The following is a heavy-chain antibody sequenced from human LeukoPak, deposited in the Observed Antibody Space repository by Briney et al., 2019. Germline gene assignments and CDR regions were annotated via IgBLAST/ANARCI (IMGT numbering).Heavy chain of an antibody. Sequence: SSETLSLTCTVSGGSISSYYWSWIRQPPGRGLEWIGYIYYSGSTNYNPSLKSRVTISVDTSKNQFSLKLSSMTAADTAVYYCARGGGLMYYYYYMDVWGKGTTVTISS. CDR3: ARGGGLMYYYYYMDV. J-gene: IGHJ6*03. D-gene: IGHD3-16*01. V-gene: IGHV4-59*01. CDR2: IYYSGST. CDR1: GGSISSYY.